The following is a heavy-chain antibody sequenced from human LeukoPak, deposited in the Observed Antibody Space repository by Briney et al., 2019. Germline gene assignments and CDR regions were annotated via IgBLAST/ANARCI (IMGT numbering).Heavy chain of an antibody. CDR3: ASVLRDISGYYDY. J-gene: IGHJ4*02. CDR2: ISINGDNT. CDR1: GFTFSNYA. V-gene: IGHV3-64*01. D-gene: IGHD3-22*01. Sequence: GGSLRLSCAASGFTFSNYALHWVRQAPGKGLEYVSAISINGDNTYYANSVKGRFTISRDNSKNTLYLQMGSLRAEDMAVYYCASVLRDISGYYDYWGQGTLVTVFS.